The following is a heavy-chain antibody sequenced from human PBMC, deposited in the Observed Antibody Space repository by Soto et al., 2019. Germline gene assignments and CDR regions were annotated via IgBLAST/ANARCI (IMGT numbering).Heavy chain of an antibody. J-gene: IGHJ6*02. Sequence: PSETLSLTCTVSGGSISSGDYYWSWLRQPPGKGLEGIGYIYYSGSTYYNPSLKSRVTISVDTSKNQFSLKLSSVTAADTAVYYCASGEIAAAGTRWLVPYYYYGMDVWGQGTTVTVSS. V-gene: IGHV4-30-4*01. CDR3: ASGEIAAAGTRWLVPYYYYGMDV. CDR2: IYYSGST. CDR1: GGSISSGDYY. D-gene: IGHD6-13*01.